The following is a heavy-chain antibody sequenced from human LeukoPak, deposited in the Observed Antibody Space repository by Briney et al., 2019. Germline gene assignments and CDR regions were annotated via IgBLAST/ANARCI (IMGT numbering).Heavy chain of an antibody. J-gene: IGHJ5*02. V-gene: IGHV4-39*01. CDR2: IYYSGST. CDR3: ARRADWFDP. CDR1: GGSISSSNFY. Sequence: SETLSLTCTVSGGSISSSNFYWGWIRQPPGKGLEWIGSIYYSGSTYYNPSLKSRVTISVDTSKNQFSLKLSSVTAADTAVYYCARRADWFDPWGQGTLVTVSS.